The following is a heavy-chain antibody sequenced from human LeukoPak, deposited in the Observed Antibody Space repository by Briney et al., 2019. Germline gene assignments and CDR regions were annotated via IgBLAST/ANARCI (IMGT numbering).Heavy chain of an antibody. CDR2: TYYRSKWYD. CDR1: GDSVSSNNGA. D-gene: IGHD6-19*01. CDR3: ARDLGNTGWYTFDY. Sequence: SQTLSLTCDISGDSVSSNNGAWNWIRQSPSRGLEWLGRTYYRSKWYDDYAGSLNGRIAISPDTSKNQFSPHLISVTPEDTAVYYCARDLGNTGWYTFDYWGQGILVTVSS. V-gene: IGHV6-1*01. J-gene: IGHJ4*02.